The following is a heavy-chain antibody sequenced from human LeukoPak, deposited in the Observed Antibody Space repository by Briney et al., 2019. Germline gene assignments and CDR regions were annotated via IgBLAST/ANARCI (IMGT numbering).Heavy chain of an antibody. CDR1: GFTFSNYW. Sequence: GGSLRLSCAASGFTFSNYWMSWVRQAPGKGLEWVSYISSSSSTICYADSVKGRFTISRDNAKNSLYLQMNSLRAEDTAVYYCARGSTYYDSSGQVPFDYWGQGTLVTVSS. J-gene: IGHJ4*02. D-gene: IGHD3-22*01. CDR3: ARGSTYYDSSGQVPFDY. V-gene: IGHV3-48*01. CDR2: ISSSSSTI.